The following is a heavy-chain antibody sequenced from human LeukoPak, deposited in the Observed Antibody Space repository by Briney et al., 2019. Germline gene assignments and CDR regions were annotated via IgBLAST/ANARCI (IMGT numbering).Heavy chain of an antibody. D-gene: IGHD2-2*01. CDR3: ARYCSSATCNGGGALSYFDY. V-gene: IGHV3-30*02. CDR2: IEFDGNNK. J-gene: IGHJ4*02. Sequence: PGGSLRLSCAASGFTFSHYAIHWVRQAPGKGLEWVAFIEFDGNNKYYAGSVKGRSTISRDNSKNTVYLQMNNLSPEDTAVYFCARYCSSATCNGGGALSYFDYWGQGTLVIVSS. CDR1: GFTFSHYA.